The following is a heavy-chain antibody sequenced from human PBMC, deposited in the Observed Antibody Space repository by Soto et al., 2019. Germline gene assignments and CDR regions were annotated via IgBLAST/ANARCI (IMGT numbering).Heavy chain of an antibody. Sequence: LRLSCAASGFTFTRYSMNWVRQAPGKGLEWVSSISSTTNYIYYGGSMKGRFTISRDNAKNSLYLEMNSLRAEDTAVYYCARESEDLTSNFDYWGQGTLVTVSS. J-gene: IGHJ4*02. CDR2: ISSTTNYI. V-gene: IGHV3-21*06. CDR3: ARESEDLTSNFDY. CDR1: GFTFTRYS.